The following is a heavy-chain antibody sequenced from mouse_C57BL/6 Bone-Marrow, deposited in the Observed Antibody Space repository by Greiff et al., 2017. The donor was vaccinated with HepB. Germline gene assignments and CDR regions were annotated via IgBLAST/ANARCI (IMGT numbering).Heavy chain of an antibody. CDR1: GYAFSSSW. D-gene: IGHD4-1*01. V-gene: IGHV1-82*01. CDR3: ARRGPNWDDYAMDY. Sequence: VQRVESGPELVKPGASVKISCKASGYAFSSSWMNWVKQRPGKGLEWIGRIYPGDGDTNYNGKFKGKATLTADKSSSTAYMQLSSLTSGDSAVYFCARRGPNWDDYAMDYWGQGTSVTVSS. J-gene: IGHJ4*01. CDR2: IYPGDGDT.